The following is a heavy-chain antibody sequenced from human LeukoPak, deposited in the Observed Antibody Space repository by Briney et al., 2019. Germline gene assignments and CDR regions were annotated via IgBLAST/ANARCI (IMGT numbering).Heavy chain of an antibody. D-gene: IGHD2-2*01. Sequence: PGGSLRLSCAASGFAVSSNYMTWVRQAAGKGLEWVSLIYGGDTTDYADSVKGRFTISRDNSKNTLYLQMNGLRAEDTAVYYCARCSTSWYVDYWGQGTLVTVSS. CDR2: IYGGDTT. CDR3: ARCSTSWYVDY. CDR1: GFAVSSNY. V-gene: IGHV3-66*01. J-gene: IGHJ4*02.